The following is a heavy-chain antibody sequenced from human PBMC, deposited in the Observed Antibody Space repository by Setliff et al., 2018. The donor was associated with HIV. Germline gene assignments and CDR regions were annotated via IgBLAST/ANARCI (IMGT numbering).Heavy chain of an antibody. J-gene: IGHJ4*02. D-gene: IGHD3-3*01. V-gene: IGHV3-21*01. CDR3: ACAGLEWFH. CDR2: ISGSGDHR. Sequence: GSLRLSCAASGVTFTSYYMNWVRQAPGKGLEWVSSISGSGDHRYYAESVKVRFTISRDNAKNSLYLQMNRLRVDDTAVYYCACAGLEWFHWGQGTLVTVSS. CDR1: GVTFTSYY.